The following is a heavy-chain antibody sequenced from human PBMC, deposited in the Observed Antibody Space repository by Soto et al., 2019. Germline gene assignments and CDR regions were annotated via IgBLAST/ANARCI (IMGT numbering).Heavy chain of an antibody. CDR3: VVAAQPYYFDY. CDR1: GYTFTSYG. D-gene: IGHD2-15*01. V-gene: IGHV1-18*01. CDR2: ITTYNGNT. J-gene: IGHJ4*02. Sequence: QVQLVQSGAEVKQPGASVKVSCKASGYTFTSYGFSWVRQAPGQGLEWMGWITTYNGNTNYAQKLQGRVTMTTDTSTSTAYMELRSLRSDDTAVYYCVVAAQPYYFDYWGQGTLVTVSS.